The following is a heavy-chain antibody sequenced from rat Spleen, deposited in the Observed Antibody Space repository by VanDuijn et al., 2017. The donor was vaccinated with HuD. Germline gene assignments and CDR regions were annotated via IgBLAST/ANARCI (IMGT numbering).Heavy chain of an antibody. D-gene: IGHD1-11*01. V-gene: IGHV5-29*01. Sequence: EVQLVESGGGLVQPGRSLKLSCAASGFTFSNYDMAWVRQAPTKGLEWVATISYDGSKTYYRDSVKGRFTISRDNARSTLNLHMDSLRSEDTAIYYCATRDGGYPGWGQGTLVTVSS. J-gene: IGHJ3*01. CDR2: ISYDGSKT. CDR3: ATRDGGYPG. CDR1: GFTFSNYD.